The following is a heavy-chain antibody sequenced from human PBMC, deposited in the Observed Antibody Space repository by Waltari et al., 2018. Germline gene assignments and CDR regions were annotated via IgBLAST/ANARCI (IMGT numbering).Heavy chain of an antibody. CDR2: SSTSGGTT. Sequence: EVQLVESGGGLVQPGGSLRLSCAASGFPVRTLEMNWTRTAPGRGLEWVSYSSTSGGTTYDADSVRGRFTISRDNARDSLYLQMDSLRDDDTVVYFCARDGEDNRWSPFDYWGQGIQVTVSP. V-gene: IGHV3-48*03. CDR3: ARDGEDNRWSPFDY. J-gene: IGHJ4*02. CDR1: GFPVRTLE. D-gene: IGHD2-15*01.